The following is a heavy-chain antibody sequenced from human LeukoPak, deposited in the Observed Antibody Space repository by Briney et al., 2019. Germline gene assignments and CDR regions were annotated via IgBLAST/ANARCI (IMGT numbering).Heavy chain of an antibody. CDR2: ISSSGSTI. CDR3: ARDHEEVHDAFDI. V-gene: IGHV3-48*03. CDR1: GFTFSSYE. J-gene: IGHJ3*02. D-gene: IGHD3-10*01. Sequence: GGSLRLSCAASGFTFSSYEMNWVRQAPGKGLEWVSYISSSGSTIYYADSVKGRFIISRDNAKNSLYLQMNSLSAEDTAVYYCARDHEEVHDAFDIWGQGTMVTVS.